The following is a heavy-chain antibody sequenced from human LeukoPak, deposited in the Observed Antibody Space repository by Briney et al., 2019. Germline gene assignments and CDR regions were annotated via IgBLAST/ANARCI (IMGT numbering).Heavy chain of an antibody. CDR1: GFTFSSYA. V-gene: IGHV3-23*01. J-gene: IGHJ4*02. D-gene: IGHD3-16*01. Sequence: PGGSLSLSCAASGFTFSSYAMSWVRQAPGKGLEWVSAISGSGGSTYYADSVKGRFTISRDNSKNTLYLQMNSLRAEDTAVYYCARGIHDYVWGSYRYWGQGTLVTVSS. CDR2: ISGSGGST. CDR3: ARGIHDYVWGSYRY.